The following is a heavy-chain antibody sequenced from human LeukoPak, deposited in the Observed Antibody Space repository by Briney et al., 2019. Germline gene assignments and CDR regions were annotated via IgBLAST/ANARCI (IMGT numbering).Heavy chain of an antibody. Sequence: SVKVSCKASGGTFSSYAISWVRQAPGQGLEWMGGIIPIFGTANYAQKFQGRVTITTDESTSTAYMELSSLRSEDTAVYYCARDQARWEQQLVSIGFDPWGQGTLVTVSS. J-gene: IGHJ5*02. V-gene: IGHV1-69*05. CDR1: GGTFSSYA. CDR3: ARDQARWEQQLVSIGFDP. D-gene: IGHD6-13*01. CDR2: IIPIFGTA.